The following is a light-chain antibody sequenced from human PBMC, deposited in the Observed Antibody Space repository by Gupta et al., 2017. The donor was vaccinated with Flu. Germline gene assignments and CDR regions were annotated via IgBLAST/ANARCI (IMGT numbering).Light chain of an antibody. CDR2: ENS. Sequence: QSVLTQPPSVSAAPGQKVTISCSGSSSNIENNYVSWYQQLPGTAPKLLIYENSKRPEGITDRLAGYTADTSAKPGIKGLLTGDEDYYYGGRWDSRLSAGVFGGGTNLTVL. CDR3: GRWDSRLSAGV. J-gene: IGLJ3*02. V-gene: IGLV1-51*01. CDR1: SSNIENNY.